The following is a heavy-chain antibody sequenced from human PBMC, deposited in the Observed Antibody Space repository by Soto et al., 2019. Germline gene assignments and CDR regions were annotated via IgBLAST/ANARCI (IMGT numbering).Heavy chain of an antibody. Sequence: QVQLQESGPGLVKPSETLSLTCTVSGGSISSYYWSWIRQHPGKGLEWIGYIYYSGSTNYNPSLKSRVTISVDTSKNQFSLKLSSVTAADTAVYYCARTWYYYGSGSYYNAPTYYFDYWGQGTLVTVSS. CDR2: IYYSGST. V-gene: IGHV4-59*01. CDR1: GGSISSYY. D-gene: IGHD3-10*01. CDR3: ARTWYYYGSGSYYNAPTYYFDY. J-gene: IGHJ4*02.